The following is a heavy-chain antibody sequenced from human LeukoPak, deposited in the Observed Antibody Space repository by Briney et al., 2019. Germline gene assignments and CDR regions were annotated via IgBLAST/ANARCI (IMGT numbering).Heavy chain of an antibody. J-gene: IGHJ6*04. CDR1: GGSISSNNW. CDR2: IHHDGST. Sequence: SETLSLTCAVPGGSISSNNWWIWVRQSPEKGLEWIGEIHHDGSTNYNPSLKSRVTISMDKSKNQLSLKLNFVTAADTAVYYCARLGGRAGKPGGNSPKMDVWGKGTTVTVSS. V-gene: IGHV4-4*02. D-gene: IGHD4-23*01. CDR3: ARLGGRAGKPGGNSPKMDV.